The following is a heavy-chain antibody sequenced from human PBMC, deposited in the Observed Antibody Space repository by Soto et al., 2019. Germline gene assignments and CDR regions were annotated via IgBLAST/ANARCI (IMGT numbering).Heavy chain of an antibody. J-gene: IGHJ5*02. CDR2: VRYSGIT. V-gene: IGHV4-34*01. CDR3: ARGGTWPTRFDP. CDR1: GGPLGPDY. Sequence: SETLSLTGAVCGGPLGPDYCSWIRQSPWKGLEWIGEVRYSGITNYNPSLRSRVTVSVDMSRNQFSLKLTSMTAADTAVYYCARGGTWPTRFDPWGPGTLLAVSP.